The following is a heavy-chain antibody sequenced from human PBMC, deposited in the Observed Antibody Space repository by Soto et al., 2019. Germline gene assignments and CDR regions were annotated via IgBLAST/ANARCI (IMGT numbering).Heavy chain of an antibody. CDR1: GGTFSSYA. CDR3: ARDGEMATIKGYYYGMDV. D-gene: IGHD5-12*01. J-gene: IGHJ6*02. Sequence: AVKVSCKASGGTFSSYAISWVRQAPGQGLEWMGGIIPIFGTANYAQKFQGRVTITADESTSTAYMELSSLRSEDTAVYYCARDGEMATIKGYYYGMDVWGQGTTVTVSS. V-gene: IGHV1-69*13. CDR2: IIPIFGTA.